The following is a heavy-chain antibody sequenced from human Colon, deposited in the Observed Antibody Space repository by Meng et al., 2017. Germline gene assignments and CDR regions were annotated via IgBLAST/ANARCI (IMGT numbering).Heavy chain of an antibody. V-gene: IGHV3-21*01. CDR1: GFAFSTFT. CDR2: ISGSGTYI. CDR3: ARSLDSGPGSY. D-gene: IGHD1-26*01. Sequence: EHLGEAGGGLVKPGGSLRISCAASGFAFSTFTMNWVRQAPGKGLEWVSSISGSGTYIYYADSVRGRFTISRDNSKNTLYLQMNSLRAEDTAVYYCARSLDSGPGSYWGQGTLVTVSS. J-gene: IGHJ4*02.